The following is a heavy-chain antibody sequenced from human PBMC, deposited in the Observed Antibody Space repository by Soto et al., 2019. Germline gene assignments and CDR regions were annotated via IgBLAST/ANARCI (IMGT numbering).Heavy chain of an antibody. CDR3: AKDNPIDY. V-gene: IGHV3-23*01. Sequence: EVQLLDSGGGLVQPGGSLRLSCAASGFTFSNYAMSWVRQAPGKGLEWVSAISSGATSTYYADSVKGRFTIARDNSRNTLYLQMNSLRSEDTARYYCAKDNPIDYWGQGTLVTVSS. CDR1: GFTFSNYA. J-gene: IGHJ4*02. CDR2: ISSGATST.